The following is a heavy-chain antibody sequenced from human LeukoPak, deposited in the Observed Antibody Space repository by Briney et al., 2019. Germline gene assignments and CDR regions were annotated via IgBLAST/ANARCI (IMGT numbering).Heavy chain of an antibody. V-gene: IGHV1-2*02. CDR1: GYTFTGYY. D-gene: IGHD3-10*01. CDR2: INPNNSDT. Sequence: ASVKVSCKASGYTFTGYYMHWLRQAPGEGLEWMGWINPNNSDTIYAQKVQGRVTMTRDTSLSTGYMERSSLRSDATAVYYCARQVGGSFDYWGQGTLVTVSA. J-gene: IGHJ4*02. CDR3: ARQVGGSFDY.